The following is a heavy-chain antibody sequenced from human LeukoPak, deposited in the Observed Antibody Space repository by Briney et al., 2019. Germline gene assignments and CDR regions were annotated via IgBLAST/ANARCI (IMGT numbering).Heavy chain of an antibody. CDR3: ARVNYDNSGYYADY. D-gene: IGHD3-22*01. V-gene: IGHV3-48*01. J-gene: IGHJ4*02. Sequence: TGGSLRLSCAASGFTFSSYSMNWVRQAPGKGLEWVSYISSSGSTIYYADSVKGRFTISRDNSRNTLYLQMNSLRAEDTAVYYCARVNYDNSGYYADYWGQGTLVTVSS. CDR2: ISSSGSTI. CDR1: GFTFSSYS.